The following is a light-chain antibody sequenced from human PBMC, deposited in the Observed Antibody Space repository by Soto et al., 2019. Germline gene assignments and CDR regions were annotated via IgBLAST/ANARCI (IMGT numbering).Light chain of an antibody. Sequence: DIQMTESPSTLSASVGDRVTITCRASQSISSRLAWYQEKPGKAPKLLMYKASSLESGVTSRFSGSGSGTEFTLTISSLQPDDFATYYCQQYNSLWTFGQGTKVVIK. V-gene: IGKV1-5*03. CDR1: QSISSR. CDR3: QQYNSLWT. CDR2: KAS. J-gene: IGKJ1*01.